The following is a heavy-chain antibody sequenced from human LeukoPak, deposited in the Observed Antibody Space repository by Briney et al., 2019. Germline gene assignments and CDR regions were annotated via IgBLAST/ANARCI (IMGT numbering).Heavy chain of an antibody. Sequence: SVKVSCKGSVGTFSSYAISRVRQAPGQELEGMGGIIPIFGTANYAQKFQARVTITADESTSTAYIELSSLRSEDTAVYYCARQGVACPCSGNPVEWYFVYWGQGTQVTVSS. D-gene: IGHD3-10*02. V-gene: IGHV1-69*01. CDR1: VGTFSSYA. CDR3: ARQGVACPCSGNPVEWYFVY. CDR2: IIPIFGTA. J-gene: IGHJ4*02.